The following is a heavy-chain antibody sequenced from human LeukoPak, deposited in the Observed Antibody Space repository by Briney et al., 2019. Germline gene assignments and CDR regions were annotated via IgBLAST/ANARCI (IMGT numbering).Heavy chain of an antibody. D-gene: IGHD6-19*01. J-gene: IGHJ3*02. CDR3: AKEGEQWLVRGGAFDI. CDR2: ISGSGGST. CDR1: GFTFSSYA. Sequence: PGGSLRLSCAASGFTFSSYAMSWLREAPGKGLDWVSAISGSGGSTYYADSVKGRFTISRDNSKNTLYLQMNSLRAEDTAVYYCAKEGEQWLVRGGAFDIWGQGTMVTVSS. V-gene: IGHV3-23*01.